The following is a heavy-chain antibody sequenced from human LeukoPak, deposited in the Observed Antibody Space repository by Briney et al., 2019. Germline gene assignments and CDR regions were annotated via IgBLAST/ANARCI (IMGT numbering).Heavy chain of an antibody. V-gene: IGHV3-23*01. CDR2: ISSSGTNL. J-gene: IGHJ5*02. Sequence: GGSLRLSXAAPGFTVSNYAMNWVRQAPGKGLEWVSAISSSGTNLQYADSVKGRFTISRDNSKNTLYLQMKSLRGEDTAVYYCAKCARTPGGGSGWCNWFDPWGQGTLVTVSS. CDR1: GFTVSNYA. D-gene: IGHD3-3*01. CDR3: AKCARTPGGGSGWCNWFDP.